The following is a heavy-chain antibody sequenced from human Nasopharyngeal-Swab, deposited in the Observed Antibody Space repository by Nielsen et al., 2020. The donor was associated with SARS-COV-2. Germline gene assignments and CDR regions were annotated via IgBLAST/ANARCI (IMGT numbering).Heavy chain of an antibody. CDR3: ARDRTVTTTVFFDY. CDR1: VFTLSSYG. V-gene: IGHV3-33*01. Sequence: GESLKISCAASVFTLSSYGMHWVRQAPGKGLEWVAVIWYDGSNKYYADSVKGRFTISRDNSKNTLYLQMNSLRAEDTAVYYCARDRTVTTTVFFDYWGQGTLVTVSS. J-gene: IGHJ4*02. D-gene: IGHD4-17*01. CDR2: IWYDGSNK.